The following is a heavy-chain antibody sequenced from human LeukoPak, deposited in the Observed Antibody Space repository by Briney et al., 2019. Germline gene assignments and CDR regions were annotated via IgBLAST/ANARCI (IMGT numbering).Heavy chain of an antibody. V-gene: IGHV1-46*01. CDR2: INPSGGST. CDR3: ARDSGTDDY. CDR1: GGTFSSYA. Sequence: ASVKVSCKASGGTFSSYAISWVRQAPGQGLEWMGIINPSGGSTSYAQKFQGRVTMTRDTSTSTVYMELSSLRSEDTAVYYCARDSGTDDYWGQGTLVTVSS. J-gene: IGHJ4*02. D-gene: IGHD1-1*01.